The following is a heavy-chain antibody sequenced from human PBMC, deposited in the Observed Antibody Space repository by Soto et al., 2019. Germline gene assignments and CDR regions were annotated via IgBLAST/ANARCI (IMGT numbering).Heavy chain of an antibody. CDR3: AREGGYYPFDY. D-gene: IGHD6-25*01. CDR1: GFTFSSYG. J-gene: IGHJ4*02. Sequence: VQPGRSLRLSCAASGFTFSSYGMHWVRQAPGKGLEWVAVIWYDGSNKYYADSAKGRFTISRDNSKNTLYLQMNSLRAEDTAVYYCAREGGYYPFDYWGQGTLVTVSS. CDR2: IWYDGSNK. V-gene: IGHV3-33*01.